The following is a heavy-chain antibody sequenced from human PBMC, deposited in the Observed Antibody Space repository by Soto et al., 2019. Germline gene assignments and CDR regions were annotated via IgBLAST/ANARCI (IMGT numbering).Heavy chain of an antibody. V-gene: IGHV1-18*01. Sequence: QVQLVQSGAEVKKPGSSVKVSCKASGGTFSSYAISWVRQAPGQGLEWMGWISAYNGNTNYAQKLQGRVTMTTDTSTSTAYMELRSLRSDDTAVYYCARFKWLQLPVPNFDYWGQGTLVTVSS. CDR2: ISAYNGNT. CDR3: ARFKWLQLPVPNFDY. CDR1: GGTFSSYA. J-gene: IGHJ4*02. D-gene: IGHD5-12*01.